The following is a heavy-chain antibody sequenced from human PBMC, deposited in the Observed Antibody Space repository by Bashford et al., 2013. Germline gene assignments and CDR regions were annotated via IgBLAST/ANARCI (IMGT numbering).Heavy chain of an antibody. D-gene: IGHD1-26*01. CDR1: GFTFSSYE. V-gene: IGHV3-49*04. CDR3: TINFVGATTRGDY. Sequence: GGSLRLSCAASGFTFSSYEMNWVRQAPGKGLEWVGFIRSKAYGGTTEYAASVKGRFTISRDDSKSIAYLQMNSLKTEDTAVYYCTINFVGATTRGDYWGQGTLVTPSPQ. J-gene: IGHJ4*02. CDR2: IRSKAYGGTT.